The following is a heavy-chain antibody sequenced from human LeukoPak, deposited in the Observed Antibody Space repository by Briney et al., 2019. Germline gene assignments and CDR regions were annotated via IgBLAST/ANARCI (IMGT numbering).Heavy chain of an antibody. CDR3: AKPRLGDGYAVADY. V-gene: IGHV3-23*01. D-gene: IGHD5-24*01. Sequence: GGSLRLSCAASGFTFSTYAMTWVRQAPGKGLEWVSSISGSAGKTYYSDSVKGRFTISRDTSKNTPYLQMNSLRAEDTAVYYCAKPRLGDGYAVADYWGQGTLVTVSS. J-gene: IGHJ4*02. CDR2: ISGSAGKT. CDR1: GFTFSTYA.